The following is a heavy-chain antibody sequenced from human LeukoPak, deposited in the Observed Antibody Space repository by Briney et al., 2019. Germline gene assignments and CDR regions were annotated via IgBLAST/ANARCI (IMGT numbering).Heavy chain of an antibody. CDR2: IRHDGSHH. D-gene: IGHD3-16*01. CDR1: GFGFSSYA. CDR3: AKVRLLGALDDAFDV. Sequence: GGSLRFSCAASGFGFSSYAMHWVRQAPGKGLEWVAFIRHDGSHHYHGDSVKGRFTISRDNSKNTLYLEMTSLRPEDTAVYYCAKVRLLGALDDAFDVWGQGTMVTV. V-gene: IGHV3-30*02. J-gene: IGHJ3*01.